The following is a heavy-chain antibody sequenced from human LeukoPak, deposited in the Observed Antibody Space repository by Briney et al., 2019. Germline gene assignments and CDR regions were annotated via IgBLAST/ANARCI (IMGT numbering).Heavy chain of an antibody. V-gene: IGHV4-34*01. CDR2: INHSGST. D-gene: IGHD1-14*01. CDR3: ARGRRGSKSSYYYYMDV. Sequence: SETLSLTCAVYGGSFSGYYWSWIRQPPGKGLEWIGEINHSGSTNYNPSLTSRVTISVDTSKNQFSLKLSSVTGADTAVYYCARGRRGSKSSYYYYMDVWGKGTTVTVSS. CDR1: GGSFSGYY. J-gene: IGHJ6*03.